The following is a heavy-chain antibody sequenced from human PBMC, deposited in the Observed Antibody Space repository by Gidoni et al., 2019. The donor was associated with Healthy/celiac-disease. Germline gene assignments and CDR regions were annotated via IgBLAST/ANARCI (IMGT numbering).Heavy chain of an antibody. Sequence: EVQLVQSGAEVKKPGESLKISCKGSGYSFTSYWIGWVRQMPGKGLEWMGIIYPGDSDTRYSPSFQGQVTISADKSISTAYLQWSSLKASDTAMYYCARHHCSSTSCYTPKMWMDVWGQGTTVTVSS. D-gene: IGHD2-2*02. V-gene: IGHV5-51*01. CDR1: GYSFTSYW. J-gene: IGHJ6*02. CDR3: ARHHCSSTSCYTPKMWMDV. CDR2: IYPGDSDT.